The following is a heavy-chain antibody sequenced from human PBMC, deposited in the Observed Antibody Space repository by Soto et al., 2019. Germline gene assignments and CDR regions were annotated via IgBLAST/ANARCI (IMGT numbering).Heavy chain of an antibody. Sequence: SETLSLTCTVSGGSIISYYWTWIRQPPGKGLEWIGYIYYSGSTNYNPSLKSRGTISVDTSKNQFSLKLSSVTAADTAVYYCARGVSAGTFDYWGQGALVTVSS. CDR2: IYYSGST. CDR3: ARGVSAGTFDY. J-gene: IGHJ4*02. V-gene: IGHV4-59*01. CDR1: GGSIISYY. D-gene: IGHD3-10*01.